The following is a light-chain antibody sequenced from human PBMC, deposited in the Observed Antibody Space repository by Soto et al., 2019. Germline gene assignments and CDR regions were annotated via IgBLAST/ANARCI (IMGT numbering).Light chain of an antibody. CDR1: QNINTF. Sequence: DIQMTQSPSSLSASVGDRVTITCRASQNINTFLNWFQQKPGKAPKLLMYVASNLQSGVPSRFSGSGSGTDFTLTISSLQPEDFATYYCQQIYTTPWTFGQGTKVEIK. V-gene: IGKV1-39*01. CDR3: QQIYTTPWT. CDR2: VAS. J-gene: IGKJ1*01.